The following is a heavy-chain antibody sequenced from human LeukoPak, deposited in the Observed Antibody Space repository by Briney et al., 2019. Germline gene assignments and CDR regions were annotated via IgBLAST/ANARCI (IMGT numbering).Heavy chain of an antibody. Sequence: PGGSLRLSCAASVFTFSDYYMSWIRQAPGKGLEWVSYISSSGSTIYYADSVKGRFTTSRDNAKNSLSLRLDSLRAEDTAVYYCARGHYDVLTSSYKWTPDYWGQGTLVTVSS. V-gene: IGHV3-11*04. J-gene: IGHJ4*02. D-gene: IGHD3-9*01. CDR3: ARGHYDVLTSSYKWTPDY. CDR1: VFTFSDYY. CDR2: ISSSGSTI.